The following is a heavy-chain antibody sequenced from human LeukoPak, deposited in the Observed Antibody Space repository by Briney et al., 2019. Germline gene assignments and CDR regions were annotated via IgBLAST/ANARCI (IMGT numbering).Heavy chain of an antibody. J-gene: IGHJ4*02. CDR2: IYTSGST. Sequence: SETLSLTCTVSGGSISSYYWSWIRQPAGKGLEWIGRIYTSGSTNYNPSLKSRVTMSVDTSKNQFSLDLTSVTYADTGVYYCGRNFDYWGQGTLVIVSS. CDR3: GRNFDY. CDR1: GGSISSYY. V-gene: IGHV4-4*07.